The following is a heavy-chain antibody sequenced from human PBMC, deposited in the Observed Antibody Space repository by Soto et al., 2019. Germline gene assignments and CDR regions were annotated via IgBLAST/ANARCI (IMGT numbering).Heavy chain of an antibody. CDR1: GFIFSNYD. CDR3: ARGRWLPLPDY. Sequence: QVQLVESGGGVVQPGGSLRVSCAGSGFIFSNYDIHWLRQAPGEGLEWVAIISKDGSNKYYVDSVKGRITISRDNTKDTVYLQMDSLRGEDTAVYYCARGRWLPLPDYWGQGTLVIVSS. V-gene: IGHV3-30-3*01. CDR2: ISKDGSNK. D-gene: IGHD6-19*01. J-gene: IGHJ4*02.